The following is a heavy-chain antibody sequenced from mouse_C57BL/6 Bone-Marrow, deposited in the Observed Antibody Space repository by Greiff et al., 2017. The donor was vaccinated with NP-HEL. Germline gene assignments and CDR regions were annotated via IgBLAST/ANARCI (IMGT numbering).Heavy chain of an antibody. Sequence: EVKLVESGGGLVQPGGSLSLSCAASGFTFTDYYMSWVRQPPGKALEWLGFIRNKANGYTTEYSASVKGRFTISRDNSQSILYLQMNALRAEDSATYYCARYIGGYYGLDYGGQGTTLTVSS. V-gene: IGHV7-3*01. CDR1: GFTFTDYY. D-gene: IGHD1-1*01. CDR3: ARYIGGYYGLDY. CDR2: IRNKANGYTT. J-gene: IGHJ2*01.